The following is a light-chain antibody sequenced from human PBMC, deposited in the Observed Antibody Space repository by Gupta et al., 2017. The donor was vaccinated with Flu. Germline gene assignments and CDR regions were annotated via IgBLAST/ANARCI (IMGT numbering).Light chain of an antibody. CDR1: SDINVGSYT. Sequence: QPVLTQPPSSSASPGESARLTCTLPSDINVGSYTIYWYHQKPGSPPRYLLYYYSDSDKGQGSGVPSRFSGSKDASANTGSLLISGLQSEDEADYYCMIWPSNAHVVFGGGTKLTVL. CDR2: YYSDSDK. J-gene: IGLJ2*01. V-gene: IGLV5-37*01. CDR3: MIWPSNAHVV.